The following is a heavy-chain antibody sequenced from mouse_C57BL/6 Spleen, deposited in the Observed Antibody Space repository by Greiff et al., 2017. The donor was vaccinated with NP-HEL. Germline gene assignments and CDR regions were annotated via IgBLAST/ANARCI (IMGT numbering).Heavy chain of an antibody. Sequence: LVESGAELVRPGASVTLSCKASGYTFTDYEMHWVKQTPVHGLEWIGAIDPETGGTAYNQKFKGKAILTADKSSSTAYMELRSLTSEDSAVYYCTRMRWLLPFDYWGQGTTLTVSS. CDR3: TRMRWLLPFDY. J-gene: IGHJ2*01. V-gene: IGHV1-15*01. CDR2: IDPETGGT. D-gene: IGHD2-3*01. CDR1: GYTFTDYE.